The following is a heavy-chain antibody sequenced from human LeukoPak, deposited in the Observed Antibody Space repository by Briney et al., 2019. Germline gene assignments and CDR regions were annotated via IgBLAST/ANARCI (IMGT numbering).Heavy chain of an antibody. J-gene: IGHJ4*02. D-gene: IGHD3-10*01. CDR2: IKQDGSEK. V-gene: IGHV3-7*01. CDR3: ARDYYYGSGSFPLY. CDR1: GFTFSSYW. Sequence: GSLRLSCAASGFTFSSYWMSWVRQAPGKGLEWVANIKQDGSEKYYVDSVKGRFTISRDNAKNSLYLQMNSLRAEDTAVYYCARDYYYGSGSFPLYWGQGTLVTVSS.